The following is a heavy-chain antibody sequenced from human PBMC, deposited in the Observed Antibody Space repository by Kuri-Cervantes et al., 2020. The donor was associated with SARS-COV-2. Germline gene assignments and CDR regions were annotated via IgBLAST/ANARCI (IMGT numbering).Heavy chain of an antibody. CDR3: GRGGDYDYSSGYSQYVQH. D-gene: IGHD3-3*01. CDR1: GGSISSGGYS. Sequence: SETLSLTCEVSGGSISSGGYSWARIRQPPGKGLEWIGYTYQSGGTYYNPSLKSRVIISVDRSKYQFSLKLESVTAADTAVYYCGRGGDYDYSSGYSQYVQHWGQGTQVTVSS. J-gene: IGHJ1*01. V-gene: IGHV4-30-2*01. CDR2: TYQSGGT.